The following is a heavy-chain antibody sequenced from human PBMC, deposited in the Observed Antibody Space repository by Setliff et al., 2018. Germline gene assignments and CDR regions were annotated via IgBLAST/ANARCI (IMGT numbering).Heavy chain of an antibody. Sequence: GGSLRLSCAASGFTFSTYNMNWVRQAPGKGLEWVSYISFSSSTIYYADSVKGRFTISRDNAKNSLYLQMNSLRAEDTAVYYCARDQGSYGYRAFDFWGQGTLVTVSS. CDR2: ISFSSSTI. V-gene: IGHV3-48*01. D-gene: IGHD5-18*01. J-gene: IGHJ5*01. CDR1: GFTFSTYN. CDR3: ARDQGSYGYRAFDF.